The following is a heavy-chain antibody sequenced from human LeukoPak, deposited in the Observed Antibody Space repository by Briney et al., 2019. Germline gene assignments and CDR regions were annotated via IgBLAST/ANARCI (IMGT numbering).Heavy chain of an antibody. D-gene: IGHD3-10*01. CDR2: ISYDGSNK. CDR3: AKDQEWFGELLGRIFDY. Sequence: PGGSLRLSCAASGFTFSSYGMPWVRQAPGKGLEWVAVISYDGSNKYYADSVKGRFTISRDNSKNTLYLQMNSLRAEDTAVYYCAKDQEWFGELLGRIFDYWGQGTLVTVSS. V-gene: IGHV3-30*18. CDR1: GFTFSSYG. J-gene: IGHJ4*02.